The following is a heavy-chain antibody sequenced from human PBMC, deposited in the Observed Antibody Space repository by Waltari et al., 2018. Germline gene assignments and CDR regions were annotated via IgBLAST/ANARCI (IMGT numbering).Heavy chain of an antibody. CDR3: ARRESKGSSSWLDY. V-gene: IGHV4-39*01. CDR2: IYYSGST. D-gene: IGHD6-13*01. Sequence: QLQLQESGPGLVKPSETLSLTCTVSGGSISSSSYYWGWIRQPPGKGLAWIGSIYYSGSTYYNPSLKSRVTISVDTSKNQCSLKLSSVTAADTAVYYCARRESKGSSSWLDYWGQGTLVTVSS. CDR1: GGSISSSSYY. J-gene: IGHJ4*02.